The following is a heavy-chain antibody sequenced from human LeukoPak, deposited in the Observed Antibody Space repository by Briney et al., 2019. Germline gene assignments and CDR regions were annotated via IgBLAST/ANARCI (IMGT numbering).Heavy chain of an antibody. J-gene: IGHJ6*03. D-gene: IGHD6-6*01. CDR2: ISSSSSYI. Sequence: GGSLRLSCAASGFTFSSYSMNWVRQAPGKGLEWVSSISSSSSYIYYADSVKGRFTISRDNAKNSLYLQMTSLRAEDTAVYCCARAFSYSSSSGALNYYYYYYMDVWGKGTTVTVSS. V-gene: IGHV3-21*01. CDR1: GFTFSSYS. CDR3: ARAFSYSSSSGALNYYYYYYMDV.